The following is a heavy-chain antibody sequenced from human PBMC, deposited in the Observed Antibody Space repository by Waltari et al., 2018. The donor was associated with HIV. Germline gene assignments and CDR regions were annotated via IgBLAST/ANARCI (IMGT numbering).Heavy chain of an antibody. V-gene: IGHV3-9*01. D-gene: IGHD3-10*01. CDR2: IGYDSYSL. J-gene: IGHJ3*01. CDR3: AKDTKARSIYYHFGLDV. Sequence: EVRLVESGGGKVQPGRSLTLSCAASGFNFDQSAMHWVRQVPGKGQEWIAGIGYDSYSLEYANSVMGRFTISRDNAKKSLYLQMSSLRTEDTALYYCAKDTKARSIYYHFGLDVWGPGTMVFVSS. CDR1: GFNFDQSA.